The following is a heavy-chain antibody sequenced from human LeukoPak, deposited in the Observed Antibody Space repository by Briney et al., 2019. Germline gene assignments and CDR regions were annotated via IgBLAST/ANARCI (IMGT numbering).Heavy chain of an antibody. CDR3: ARGPAYYDILTGYYNP. CDR1: GFTFSSYA. CDR2: ISYDGSNK. D-gene: IGHD3-9*01. J-gene: IGHJ5*02. V-gene: IGHV3-30*04. Sequence: GGSLGLSCAAPGFTFSSYAMHWVRQAPGKGLEWVAVISYDGSNKYYADSVKGRFTISRDNSKNTLYLQMNSLRAEDTAVYYCARGPAYYDILTGYYNPWGQGTLVTVSS.